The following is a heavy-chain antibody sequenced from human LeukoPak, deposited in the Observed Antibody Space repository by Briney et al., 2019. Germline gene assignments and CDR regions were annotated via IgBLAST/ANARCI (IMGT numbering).Heavy chain of an antibody. D-gene: IGHD6-19*01. J-gene: IGHJ5*02. CDR1: GGSISTTSYF. Sequence: SETLSLTCTVSGGSISTTSYFWAWIRQPPGEGLEWIGSIYYSGTTYFNSSLKSRVTISVERSKNHFSLKLSSVTVADTALYYCARGYSSTHNLFDTWGQGIQVTVSS. CDR3: ARGYSSTHNLFDT. V-gene: IGHV4-39*07. CDR2: IYYSGTT.